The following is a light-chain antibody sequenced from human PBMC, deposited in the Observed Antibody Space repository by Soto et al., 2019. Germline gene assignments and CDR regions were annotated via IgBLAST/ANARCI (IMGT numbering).Light chain of an antibody. CDR2: EVS. CDR3: SSSTSTSTLLI. Sequence: QSVLTQPASVSGSPGQSITISCTGTSSDVGRYKFVSWYQQYPGKAPRLMMYEVSNRPSGVSNRFSGSKSGNTASLTISGLQTEDEAIYYCSSSTSTSTLLIFGGGTQHTVL. CDR1: SSDVGRYKF. V-gene: IGLV2-14*01. J-gene: IGLJ2*01.